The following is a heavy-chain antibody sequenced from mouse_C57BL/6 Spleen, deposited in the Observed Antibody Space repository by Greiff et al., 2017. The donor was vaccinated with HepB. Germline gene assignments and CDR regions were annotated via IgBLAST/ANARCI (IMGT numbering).Heavy chain of an antibody. D-gene: IGHD2-4*01. CDR2: IHPNSGST. Sequence: QVQLQQSGAELVKPGASVKLSCKASGYTFTSYWMHWVKQRPGQGLEWIGMIHPNSGSTNYNEKFKSKATLTVDKSSSTAYMQLSSLTSEDSAVYYCAREAYDYDGNYFDYWGQGTTLTVSS. J-gene: IGHJ2*01. V-gene: IGHV1-64*01. CDR3: AREAYDYDGNYFDY. CDR1: GYTFTSYW.